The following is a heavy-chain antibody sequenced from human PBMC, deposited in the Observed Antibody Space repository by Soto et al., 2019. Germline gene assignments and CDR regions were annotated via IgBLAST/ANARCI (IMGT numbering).Heavy chain of an antibody. CDR1: GGSFSGYY. D-gene: IGHD2-2*01. Sequence: ETLSLTCAVYGGSFSGYYWSWIRQPPGKGLEWIGYINHGGTTTYNPSLQSRVSISLDTSKNQFSLKLTSVTAADTAVYFCARLGAFYQAMDSWGQGTLVTVSS. CDR3: ARLGAFYQAMDS. CDR2: INHGGTT. J-gene: IGHJ1*01. V-gene: IGHV4-34*01.